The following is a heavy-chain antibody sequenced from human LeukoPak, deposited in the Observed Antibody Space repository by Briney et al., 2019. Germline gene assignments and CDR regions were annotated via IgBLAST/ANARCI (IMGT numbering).Heavy chain of an antibody. D-gene: IGHD3-10*01. CDR2: ISYDGSNK. Sequence: GESLRLSCAASGFTFSSYGMHWVRQAPGKGLEWVAVISYDGSNKNYADSVKGRFTISRDNSKNTLYLQMNSLRAEDTAVYYCASMRWEYYALDYWGQGTLVTVSS. V-gene: IGHV3-30*03. CDR1: GFTFSSYG. J-gene: IGHJ4*02. CDR3: ASMRWEYYALDY.